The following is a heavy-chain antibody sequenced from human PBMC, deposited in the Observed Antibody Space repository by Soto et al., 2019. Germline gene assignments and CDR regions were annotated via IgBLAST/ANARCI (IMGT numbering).Heavy chain of an antibody. CDR3: AITAMINRDSSTSFDC. V-gene: IGHV3-15*01. CDR1: GLTFSNVW. D-gene: IGHD5-18*01. CDR2: IKSKSDGETA. J-gene: IGHJ4*02. Sequence: EVQLVESGGGSVNPGGSLRLSCAASGLTFSNVWMTWVRQAPGKGLEWVGRIKSKSDGETADVAAPVKARFTISRDDSKNTVFLEMNSLKSEDTALYYCAITAMINRDSSTSFDCWGRGTQVTVSS.